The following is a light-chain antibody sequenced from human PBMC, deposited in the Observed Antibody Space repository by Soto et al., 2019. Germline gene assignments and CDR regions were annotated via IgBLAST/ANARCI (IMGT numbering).Light chain of an antibody. CDR3: SSYRSSSTPYV. Sequence: QSALTQPASVSGSPGQSITISCTGTSSDVGGYNYVSWYQQHPVKAPKLMIYDVTYRPSGVSDRFSGSQSGNTACLTIPGLQAEDEADYYCSSYRSSSTPYVFGTGTKVTVL. CDR2: DVT. CDR1: SSDVGGYNY. V-gene: IGLV2-14*01. J-gene: IGLJ1*01.